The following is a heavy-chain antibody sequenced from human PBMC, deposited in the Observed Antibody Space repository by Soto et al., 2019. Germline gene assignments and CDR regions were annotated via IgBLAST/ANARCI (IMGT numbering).Heavy chain of an antibody. V-gene: IGHV1-18*01. CDR1: GYTFTSYG. Sequence: GASVKVSCKASGYTFTSYGISWVRQAPGQGLEWMGWISAYNGNTNYAQKLQGRVTMTTDTSTSTAYMELRSLRSDDTAVYYCAREGWLQHTAYYYYMDVWGKGTTVTVSS. CDR2: ISAYNGNT. D-gene: IGHD5-12*01. J-gene: IGHJ6*03. CDR3: AREGWLQHTAYYYYMDV.